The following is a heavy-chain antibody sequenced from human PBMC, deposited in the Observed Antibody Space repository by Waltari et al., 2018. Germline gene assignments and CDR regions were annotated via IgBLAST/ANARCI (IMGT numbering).Heavy chain of an antibody. V-gene: IGHV4-4*07. CDR2: IHFSGSG. D-gene: IGHD4-17*01. J-gene: IGHJ5*02. CDR3: ARGGGASNCFDP. CDR1: GDSMKDYY. Sequence: QVQLQESGPGLVKPSETLSLTCTVSGDSMKDYYWSWVRQTAGRGLEWIGRIHFSGSGNYNPSVGSRVSMSIDTSKNQFSLLLPSVTAADTAAYYCARGGGASNCFDPWGQGTLVTVSS.